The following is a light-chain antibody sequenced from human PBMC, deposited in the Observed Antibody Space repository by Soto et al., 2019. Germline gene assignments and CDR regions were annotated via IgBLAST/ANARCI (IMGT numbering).Light chain of an antibody. CDR3: HQRSNWPQT. J-gene: IGKJ4*01. CDR1: QSVSSY. CDR2: DAS. Sequence: IVLPQSPATLSLSPGERATLSCSASQSVSSYLAWYQQKPGQAPRLLIYDASNRATGIPARFSGSGSGTDFTLTISSLEPEDFAVYYCHQRSNWPQTFGGGTKVAIK. V-gene: IGKV3-11*01.